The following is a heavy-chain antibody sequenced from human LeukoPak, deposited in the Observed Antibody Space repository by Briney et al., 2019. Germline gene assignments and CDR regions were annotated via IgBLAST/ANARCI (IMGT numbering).Heavy chain of an antibody. CDR1: GFTFSRYW. CDR2: IKQDGSEK. J-gene: IGHJ4*02. Sequence: GGSLRLSCAASGFTFSRYWMNWVRQAPGKGLEWVANIKQDGSEKYYVDSVKGRFTISRDNSKNTLYMQMNSLRAEDTAVYYCAKGDKPVIAMVKFDYWGQGTLVTVSS. CDR3: AKGDKPVIAMVKFDY. D-gene: IGHD5-18*01. V-gene: IGHV3-7*03.